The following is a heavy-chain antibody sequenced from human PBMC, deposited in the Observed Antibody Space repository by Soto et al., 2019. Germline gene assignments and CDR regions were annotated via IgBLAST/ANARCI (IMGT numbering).Heavy chain of an antibody. V-gene: IGHV3-49*04. CDR2: IRSKAYGGTT. D-gene: IGHD3-3*01. CDR1: VFTFGDYA. J-gene: IGHJ6*02. CDR3: TRDLPTPYYDFWSGYYGYYGMDV. Sequence: SLRLACTASVFTFGDYAISWVRQAPGKGLEWVGFIRSKAYGGTTEYAASVKGRFTISRDDSKSIAYLQMNSLKTEDTAVYYCTRDLPTPYYDFWSGYYGYYGMDVWGQGTTVTVSS.